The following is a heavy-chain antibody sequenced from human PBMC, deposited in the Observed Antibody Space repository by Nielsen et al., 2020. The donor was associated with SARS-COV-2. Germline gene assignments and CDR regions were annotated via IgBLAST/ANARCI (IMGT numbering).Heavy chain of an antibody. V-gene: IGHV3-13*04. J-gene: IGHJ5*02. CDR2: IGTAGDT. Sequence: GESLKISCAASGFTFSSYDMHWVRQATGKGLEWVSAIGTAGDTYYPGSVKGRFTISRDNAKNSLYLQMNSLRAEDTAVYYCARDIPFGSSSDWFDPWGQGTLVTVSS. CDR3: ARDIPFGSSSDWFDP. CDR1: GFTFSSYD. D-gene: IGHD6-6*01.